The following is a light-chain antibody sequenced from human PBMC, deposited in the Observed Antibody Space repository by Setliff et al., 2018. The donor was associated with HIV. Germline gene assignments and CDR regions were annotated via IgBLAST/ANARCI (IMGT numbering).Light chain of an antibody. J-gene: IGLJ2*01. CDR3: GTWDSSLGLVI. CDR1: GSNIGKSH. Sequence: QSVLTQPPSVSAAPGQKVTISCSGSGSNIGKSHVSWYQQVPGTAPKLLIYDNNKRPSGIPGRISGSKSGTSATLGITGLQTGDEADYYCGTWDSSLGLVIFGEGTKVTVL. V-gene: IGLV1-51*01. CDR2: DNN.